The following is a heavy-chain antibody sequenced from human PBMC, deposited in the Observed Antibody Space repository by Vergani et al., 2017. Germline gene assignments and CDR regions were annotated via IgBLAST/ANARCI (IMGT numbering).Heavy chain of an antibody. J-gene: IGHJ4*02. CDR1: GFSLSTSGVG. D-gene: IGHD3-10*01. V-gene: IGHV2-5*01. CDR3: TRRYWYGSGPLFCLDY. CDR2: TYWNDDK. Sequence: QITLHESGPTLVKPTQTLTLTCSFSGFSLSTSGVGLGWIRQPPGNALEWLALTYWNDDKSHNQSLKSRHTITKKSSKNQVVLTMTTMDPVDTARYYCTRRYWYGSGPLFCLDYWGKGTRVTVSS.